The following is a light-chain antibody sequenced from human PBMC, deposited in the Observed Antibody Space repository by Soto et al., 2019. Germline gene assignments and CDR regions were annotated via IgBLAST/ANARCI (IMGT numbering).Light chain of an antibody. J-gene: IGKJ1*01. CDR1: QSINAH. CDR3: QQYNTWLWT. Sequence: EVVMTQSPATLSASPGERVTLSCRASQSINAHLAWYQQKPGQAPRLLIHGASTRATGIPARFCGSGFGTGFILTISSLQSEDFAVYYCQQYNTWLWTFGQGTKVEIQ. V-gene: IGKV3-15*01. CDR2: GAS.